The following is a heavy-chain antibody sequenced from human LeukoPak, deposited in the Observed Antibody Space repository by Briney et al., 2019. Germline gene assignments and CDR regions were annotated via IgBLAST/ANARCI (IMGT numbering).Heavy chain of an antibody. CDR1: GYTFTSYY. J-gene: IGHJ4*02. V-gene: IGHV1-46*01. Sequence: ASVKVSCKASGYTFTSYYMHWVRQAPGQGLEWMGIINPSGGSTSYAQKFQGRVTMTRDTSTSTVYMELSSLRSEDTAVYYCARVRSSSWYWQYYFDYWGQGTLVTVSS. CDR2: INPSGGST. D-gene: IGHD6-13*01. CDR3: ARVRSSSWYWQYYFDY.